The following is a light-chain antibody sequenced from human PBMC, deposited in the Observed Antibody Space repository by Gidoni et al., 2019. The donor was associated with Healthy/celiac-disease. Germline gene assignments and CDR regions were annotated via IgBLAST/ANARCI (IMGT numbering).Light chain of an antibody. Sequence: EIVLTQSPGTLSLSPGERATRSCRASQSVSSSYLAWYQQKPGQAPRLLIYGASSRATGIPDRFSGSGSGTDFTLTISRLEPEDFAVYYCQQYGSSPPIFTFGPGTKVDIK. CDR1: QSVSSSY. J-gene: IGKJ3*01. CDR3: QQYGSSPPIFT. CDR2: GAS. V-gene: IGKV3-20*01.